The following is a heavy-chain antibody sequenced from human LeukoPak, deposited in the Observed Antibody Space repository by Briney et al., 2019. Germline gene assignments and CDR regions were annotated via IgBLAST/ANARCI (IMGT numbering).Heavy chain of an antibody. CDR2: ISAYNGNT. V-gene: IGHV1-18*01. D-gene: IGHD3-10*01. J-gene: IGHJ5*02. CDR1: GYTFTSYG. Sequence: ASVKVSCKASGYTFTSYGISWVRQPPGQGLEWMGWISAYNGNTNYAQKLQGRVTMTTDTSTSTAYMELRSLRSDDTAVYYCARERTARAMVRGVASFDPWGQGTLVTVSS. CDR3: ARERTARAMVRGVASFDP.